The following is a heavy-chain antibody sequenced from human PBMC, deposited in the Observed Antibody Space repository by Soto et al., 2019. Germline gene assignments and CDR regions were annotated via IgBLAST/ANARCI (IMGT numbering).Heavy chain of an antibody. V-gene: IGHV4-59*08. J-gene: IGHJ4*02. D-gene: IGHD4-4*01. CDR2: IYYSGST. CDR1: GGTFISYY. Sequence: SETLSLSCAGYGGTFISYYWSWIRQPPGKGLEWIGYIYYSGSTNYNPSLKSRVTISVDTSKNQFSLKLNSMTAADTAVYYCVSEKSFINSEYYYDYWGQGTLDIVSS. CDR3: VSEKSFINSEYYYDY.